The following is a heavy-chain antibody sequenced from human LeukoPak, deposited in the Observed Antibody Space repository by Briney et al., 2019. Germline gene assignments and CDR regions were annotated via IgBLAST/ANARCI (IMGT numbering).Heavy chain of an antibody. CDR3: AGSYSGSYLLDY. CDR1: GFTVSSNY. Sequence: GSLRLSCAASGFTVSSNYMSWVRQAPGKGLEWVSVIYSGGSTYYADSVKGRFTISRDNSKNTLYLQMNSLRAEDTAVYYCAGSYSGSYLLDYWGQGTLVTVSS. CDR2: IYSGGST. D-gene: IGHD1-26*01. V-gene: IGHV3-66*01. J-gene: IGHJ4*02.